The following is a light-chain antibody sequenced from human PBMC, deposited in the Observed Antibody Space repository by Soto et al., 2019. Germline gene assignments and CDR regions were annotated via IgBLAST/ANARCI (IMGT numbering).Light chain of an antibody. CDR2: DGS. J-gene: IGKJ1*01. CDR1: QSIGTW. CDR3: QRYDTYAGA. Sequence: DIQMTQSPPTLSASVGDRVTITCRASQSIGTWLAWLQQKPGKPPKVLIYDGSNLESGVPSRFSGSGSGTEFTLTISSLQPDDFATYFCQRYDTYAGAFGQGTKVEIK. V-gene: IGKV1-5*01.